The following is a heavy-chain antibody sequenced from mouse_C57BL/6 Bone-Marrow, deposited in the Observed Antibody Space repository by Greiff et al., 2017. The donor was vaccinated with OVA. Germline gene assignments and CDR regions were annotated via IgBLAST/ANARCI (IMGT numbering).Heavy chain of an antibody. CDR1: GFSFNTYA. Sequence: DVMLVESGGGLVQPTGSLKLSCAASGFSFNTYAMNWVRQAPGKGLEWVARISSKSNNYATYYAASVKDRFTISSDDSESMLYLQMNNLKTEDTAMYYCVRTGYGDYDMDYWGTGTSVTVSS. CDR3: VRTGYGDYDMDY. V-gene: IGHV10-1*01. J-gene: IGHJ4*01. CDR2: ISSKSNNYAT. D-gene: IGHD2-2*01.